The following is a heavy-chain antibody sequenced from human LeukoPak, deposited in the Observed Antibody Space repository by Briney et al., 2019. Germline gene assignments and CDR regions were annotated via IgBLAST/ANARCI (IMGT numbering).Heavy chain of an antibody. D-gene: IGHD2-21*02. CDR3: AKDGRAYCGGDCLDY. V-gene: IGHV3-30*18. Sequence: GGSLRLSCAASGFTFSSYGMHWVRQAPGKGLEWVAVISYDGSNKYYADSVKGRFTISRDNSKNTLYLQMNSLRAEDTAVYYCAKDGRAYCGGDCLDYWGQGTLFTVSS. J-gene: IGHJ4*02. CDR2: ISYDGSNK. CDR1: GFTFSSYG.